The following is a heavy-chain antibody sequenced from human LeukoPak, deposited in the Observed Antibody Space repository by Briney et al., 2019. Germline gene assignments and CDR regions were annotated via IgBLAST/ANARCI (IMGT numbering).Heavy chain of an antibody. D-gene: IGHD6-13*01. CDR2: IYDSLST. CDR1: GVSMRTYY. V-gene: IGHV4-59*01. CDR3: ARRSWYVDY. J-gene: IGHJ4*02. Sequence: PSETLSLTCTVSGVSMRTYYWSWIPEPPGKGQGWIGYIYDSLSTDYNPSLKSRVTISVDMSKNQFSLKLTSVTAADTAVYYCARRSWYVDYWGQGTLVTVSS.